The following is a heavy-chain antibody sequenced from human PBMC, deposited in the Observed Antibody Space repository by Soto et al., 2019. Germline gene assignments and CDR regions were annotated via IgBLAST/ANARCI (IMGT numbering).Heavy chain of an antibody. CDR2: IFPSGTT. Sequence: SETLSLTCGVSGGSLSGATYSWNWIRQPPGKGLEWIGYIFPSGTTYYNPSLKSRVTISIDVSKNQFSLSLRSLTAADTAAYYCARSREFDYWSQGTLVTVSS. V-gene: IGHV4-30-2*01. CDR1: GGSLSGATYS. CDR3: ARSREFDY. J-gene: IGHJ4*02.